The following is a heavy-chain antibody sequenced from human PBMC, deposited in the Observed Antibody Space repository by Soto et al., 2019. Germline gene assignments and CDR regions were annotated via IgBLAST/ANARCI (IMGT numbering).Heavy chain of an antibody. J-gene: IGHJ4*02. CDR3: AKDPGRGWYHAY. CDR1: GGSLRGSSYY. D-gene: IGHD6-19*01. Sequence: SETLCLTCTVSGGSLRGSSYYWGWVSQPPGKRLEWIGSIYYSGSTYYNPSLKSRVTISVDNSKNTLYLQMNSLRAEDTAVYYCAKDPGRGWYHAYWGQGTLVTVSS. CDR2: IYYSGST. V-gene: IGHV4-39*07.